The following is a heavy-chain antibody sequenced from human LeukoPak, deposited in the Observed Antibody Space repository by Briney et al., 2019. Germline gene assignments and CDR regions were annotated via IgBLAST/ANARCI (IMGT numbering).Heavy chain of an antibody. CDR2: ISYDGSNK. Sequence: GGSLRLSCAASGFTFSSYAMHWVRQAPGEGLEWVAVISYDGSNKYYADSVKGRFTISRDNSKNTLYLQMNSLRAEDTAVYYCARDSVLRYFDWLSKNWYFDLWGRGTLVTVSS. CDR3: ARDSVLRYFDWLSKNWYFDL. J-gene: IGHJ2*01. D-gene: IGHD3-9*01. V-gene: IGHV3-30*04. CDR1: GFTFSSYA.